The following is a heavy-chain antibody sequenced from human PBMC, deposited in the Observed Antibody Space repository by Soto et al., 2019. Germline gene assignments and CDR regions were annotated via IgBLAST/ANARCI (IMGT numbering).Heavy chain of an antibody. CDR2: ISAYNGNT. CDR1: GYTFTSYC. D-gene: IGHD2-15*01. V-gene: IGHV1-18*01. J-gene: IGHJ4*02. Sequence: QVQLVQSGAEVKKPGASVKVSCKASGYTFTSYCISWVRHAPVQGLEWMGWISAYNGNTNYAQTLQGRVTITTDTSPSTAYMELSSLRSDDTAVYYCAGARGCSGGSCYLVDYWGQGTLVTVSS. CDR3: AGARGCSGGSCYLVDY.